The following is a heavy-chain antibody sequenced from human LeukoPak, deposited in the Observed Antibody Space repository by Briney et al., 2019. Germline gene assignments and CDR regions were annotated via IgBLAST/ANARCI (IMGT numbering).Heavy chain of an antibody. CDR2: IYYSGST. CDR3: ARYYYGSGSYYYFDS. V-gene: IGHV4-39*01. Sequence: SETLSLTCTVSGGSISSSSYYWGWIRQPPGKGLEWIGSIYYSGSTYYNPSLKSRVTISVDTSKNQFSLKLSSVTAADTAVYYCARYYYGSGSYYYFDSWGQGTLVTVSS. J-gene: IGHJ4*02. D-gene: IGHD3-10*01. CDR1: GGSISSSSYY.